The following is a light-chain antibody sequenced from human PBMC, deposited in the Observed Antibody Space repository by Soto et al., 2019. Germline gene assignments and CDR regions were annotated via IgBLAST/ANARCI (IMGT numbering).Light chain of an antibody. V-gene: IGLV2-8*01. J-gene: IGLJ1*01. CDR1: SSDVGGYNY. CDR3: SSYAGNNNPYV. CDR2: EVS. Sequence: QSVLTQPPSASGSPGQSVTISCTGTSSDVGGYNYVSWYQHHPGKAPKLTVSEVSKRPSGVPDRFSGSKSGNTASLTVSGLQAEDEADYYCSSYAGNNNPYVFGTGTKLTVL.